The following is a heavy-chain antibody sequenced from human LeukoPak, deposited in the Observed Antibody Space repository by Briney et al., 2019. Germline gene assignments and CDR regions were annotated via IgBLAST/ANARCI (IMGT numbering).Heavy chain of an antibody. CDR3: ARYYDFGWGSSTLWYLDY. CDR2: IKQIGSER. V-gene: IGHV3-7*01. CDR1: GFTFSSCC. J-gene: IGHJ4*02. Sequence: GGSLRLSCAASGFTFSSCCMSWVRQAPGKGLEWVANIKQIGSERYYVDSVRGRFTISRDNAKNSLYLQMNRLRAEATAVYYCARYYDFGWGSSTLWYLDYWGQGALVTVSS. D-gene: IGHD3-16*01.